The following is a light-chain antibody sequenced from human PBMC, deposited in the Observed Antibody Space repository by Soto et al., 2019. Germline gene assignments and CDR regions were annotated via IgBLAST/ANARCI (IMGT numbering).Light chain of an antibody. V-gene: IGLV2-14*01. CDR2: DVS. J-gene: IGLJ1*01. Sequence: QSVLTQPASVSGSPGQSITISCTGTSSDVGGYNSVSWYQQHPGNAPKLMIYDVSNRPSGVSNRFSGSKSGNTASLTISGLQAEDEADYYCSSYTSSITRVFGTGTKLTVL. CDR3: SSYTSSITRV. CDR1: SSDVGGYNS.